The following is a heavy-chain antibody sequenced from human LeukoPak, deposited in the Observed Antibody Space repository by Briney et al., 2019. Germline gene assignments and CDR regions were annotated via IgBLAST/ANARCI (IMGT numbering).Heavy chain of an antibody. CDR1: GFTFSSYG. Sequence: GGSLRLSCAASGFTFSSYGMHWVRQAPGKGLEWVAFIRYDGSNKYYADSVKGRFTISRDNSKNTLYLQMNSLRAEDTAVHYCAKDHYYDSSGPFDYWGQGTLVTVSS. CDR3: AKDHYYDSSGPFDY. J-gene: IGHJ4*02. CDR2: IRYDGSNK. D-gene: IGHD3-22*01. V-gene: IGHV3-30*02.